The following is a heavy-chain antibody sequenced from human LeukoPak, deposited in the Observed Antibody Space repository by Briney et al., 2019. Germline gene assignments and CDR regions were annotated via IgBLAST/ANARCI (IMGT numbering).Heavy chain of an antibody. J-gene: IGHJ3*02. V-gene: IGHV1-69*04. CDR1: GGTFSSYA. D-gene: IGHD3-22*01. CDR2: IIPILGIA. CDR3: ASWTNYYEGGTEAFDI. Sequence: ASVKVSCKASGGTFSSYAISWVRQAPGQGLEWTGRIIPILGIANYAQKFQGRVTITADKSTSTAYMELSSLRSEDTAVYYCASWTNYYEGGTEAFDIWGQGTTVTVSS.